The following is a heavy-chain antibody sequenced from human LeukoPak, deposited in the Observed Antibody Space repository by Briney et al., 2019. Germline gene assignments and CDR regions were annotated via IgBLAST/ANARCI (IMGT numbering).Heavy chain of an antibody. Sequence: GGSLRLSCEASGFTFSSYAMSWVGQAQGKGLEWVARIRNKANRYTTEYAASVKGRFTISRDDSENSLYLQMDSLKTEDTAVYYCARSPLGIAPFDYWGQGTLVTVSS. CDR3: ARSPLGIAPFDY. CDR1: GFTFSSYA. CDR2: IRNKANRYTT. V-gene: IGHV3-72*01. D-gene: IGHD7-27*01. J-gene: IGHJ4*02.